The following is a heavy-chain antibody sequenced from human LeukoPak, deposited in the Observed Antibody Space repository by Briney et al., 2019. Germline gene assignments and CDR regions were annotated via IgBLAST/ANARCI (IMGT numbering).Heavy chain of an antibody. V-gene: IGHV3-30*04. J-gene: IGHJ4*02. Sequence: GGSLRLSCAASGFTFSSYTMHWVRQAPGKGREWVAVISNDGSNKYYADSVKGRFTISRDNTKNTLYLQMNSLRAEDTAVYSCANYASRSGWSLPFDYWGQGIRVTVSS. CDR3: ANYASRSGWSLPFDY. CDR1: GFTFSSYT. CDR2: ISNDGSNK. D-gene: IGHD6-19*01.